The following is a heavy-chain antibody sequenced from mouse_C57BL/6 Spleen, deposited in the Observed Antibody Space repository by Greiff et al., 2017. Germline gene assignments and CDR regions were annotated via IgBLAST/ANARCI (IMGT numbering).Heavy chain of an antibody. J-gene: IGHJ3*01. CDR3: ARSGPLYYGNSWFAY. CDR2: INPNNGGT. V-gene: IGHV1-18*01. CDR1: GYTFTDYN. D-gene: IGHD2-1*01. Sequence: EVQLQQSGPELVKPGASVKIPCKASGYTFTDYNMDWVKQSHGKSLEWIGDINPNNGGTIYNQKFKGKATLTVDKSSSTAYMELRSLTSEDTAVYYCARSGPLYYGNSWFAYWGQGTLVTVSA.